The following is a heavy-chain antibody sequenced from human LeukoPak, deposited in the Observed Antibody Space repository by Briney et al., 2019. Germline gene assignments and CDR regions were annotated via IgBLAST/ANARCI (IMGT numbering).Heavy chain of an antibody. CDR3: ARVPLNYYYHMDV. CDR1: GFTFSSYW. CDR2: IKQDGSEK. V-gene: IGHV3-7*01. J-gene: IGHJ6*03. Sequence: GGSLRLSCAASGFTFSSYWMSWVRQAPGKGLEWVANIKQDGSEKYYVDSVKGRFTISRDNAKNSLYLQMNSLRAEDTAVHNCARVPLNYYYHMDVWGKGTTVTVSS.